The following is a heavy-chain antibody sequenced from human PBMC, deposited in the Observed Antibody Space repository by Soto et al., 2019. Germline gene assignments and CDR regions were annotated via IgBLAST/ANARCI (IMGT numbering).Heavy chain of an antibody. CDR1: GFTYSDYY. V-gene: IGHV3-11*01. Sequence: QLQLVESGGGLVNSGGSLRLCCAASGFTYSDYYMSWIRQAPGKGLEWVSYISGSGSAIYYADSVKGRFTISRDSAKNSLYLQMNSLRAEDTAVYYCASGAKDVPYFDYWAQGTLVTVSS. CDR2: ISGSGSAI. D-gene: IGHD2-15*01. J-gene: IGHJ4*02. CDR3: ASGAKDVPYFDY.